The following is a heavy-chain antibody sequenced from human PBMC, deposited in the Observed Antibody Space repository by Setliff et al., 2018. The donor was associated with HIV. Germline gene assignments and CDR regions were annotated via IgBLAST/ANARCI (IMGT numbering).Heavy chain of an antibody. CDR3: ARLGRAIDDGGSSLRLDF. J-gene: IGHJ4*02. Sequence: SETLSLTCDVSDDTFSNYDWTWIRQPPGKALQWIGYISSSGTTNYNPSLRSRVTISIETSNTRFFLWLRSVTAADTATYFCARLGRAIDDGGSSLRLDFWGQGMLVTVSS. CDR1: DDTFSNYD. CDR2: ISSSGTT. V-gene: IGHV4-4*09. D-gene: IGHD2-15*01.